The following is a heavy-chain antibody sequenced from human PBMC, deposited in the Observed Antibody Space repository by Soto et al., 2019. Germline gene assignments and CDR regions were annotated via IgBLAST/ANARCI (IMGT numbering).Heavy chain of an antibody. V-gene: IGHV3-30*03. CDR1: GFTFSSYG. D-gene: IGHD3-9*01. J-gene: IGHJ4*03. CDR3: AQGVDDDIFSGYDY. CDR2: ISYDGSNK. Sequence: QVQLVESGGGVVQPGRSLRLSCAASGFTFSSYGMHWVRQAPGKGLEWVAVISYDGSNKYYADSVKGRFTISRDNSKNTLYLQMNSLRAEDTAVYYGAQGVDDDIFSGYDYWGHGNLVDVSS.